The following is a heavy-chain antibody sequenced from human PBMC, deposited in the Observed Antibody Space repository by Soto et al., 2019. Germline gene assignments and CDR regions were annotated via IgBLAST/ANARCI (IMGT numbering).Heavy chain of an antibody. CDR2: IYWDDDK. D-gene: IGHD3-16*02. V-gene: IGHV2-5*02. CDR3: GHVVITFGGVIEIDAFDM. Sequence: QITLKESGLTLVKPTQTLTLTCTFSGFSLSTTRVGVGWIRQPPGKALEWLAVIYWDDDKRYNPSLKSRLTIAKENSKNLVVLIMTNMDPVDTATYYCGHVVITFGGVIEIDAFDMWGQGTVVTVSS. J-gene: IGHJ3*02. CDR1: GFSLSTTRVG.